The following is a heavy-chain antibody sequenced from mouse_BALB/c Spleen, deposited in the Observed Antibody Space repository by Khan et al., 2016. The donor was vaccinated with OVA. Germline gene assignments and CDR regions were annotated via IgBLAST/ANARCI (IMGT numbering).Heavy chain of an antibody. D-gene: IGHD1-2*01. CDR2: ISYSGRT. V-gene: IGHV3-1*02. J-gene: IGHJ2*01. CDR1: GYSITSGYG. CDR3: ARTARIKY. Sequence: EVQLQESGPGLVKPSQSLSLTCTVTGYSITSGYGWYWSRQFPGNQLEWMGHISYSGRTNYNPSLKSRTSITHDTTQNQFYLQLNSMATEDAATYNCARTARIKYWGQGTTLTVSS.